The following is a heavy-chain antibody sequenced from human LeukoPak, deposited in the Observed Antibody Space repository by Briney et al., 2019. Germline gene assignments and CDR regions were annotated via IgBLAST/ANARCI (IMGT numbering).Heavy chain of an antibody. J-gene: IGHJ4*02. D-gene: IGHD6-13*01. CDR2: IYPGDSDT. CDR3: ARRGYSRSWNDY. CDR1: GYRFTSYW. V-gene: IGHV5-51*01. Sequence: GGSLKISFKGSGYRFTSYWIGRVRQMPGKSLEWMGIIYPGDSDTRYSPSFQGQVTISADKSISTAYLQWSSLKASDTAMYYCARRGYSRSWNDYWGQGTLVTVSS.